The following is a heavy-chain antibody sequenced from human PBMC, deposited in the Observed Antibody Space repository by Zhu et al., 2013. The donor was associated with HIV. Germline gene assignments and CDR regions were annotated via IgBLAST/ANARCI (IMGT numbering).Heavy chain of an antibody. J-gene: IGHJ4*02. Sequence: QVQLQQWGAGLLKPSETLSLTCAVYGGSFSGYYWSWIRQPPGKGLEWIGEINHSGSTNYNPSLKSRVTISVDTSKNQFSLKLSSVTAADTAVYYCARGRFKMGGNQQRHRLGVPFDYWGQGTLVTVSS. CDR1: GGSFSGYY. D-gene: IGHD1-1*01. CDR3: ARGRFKMGGNQQRHRLGVPFDY. V-gene: IGHV4-34*01. CDR2: INHSGST.